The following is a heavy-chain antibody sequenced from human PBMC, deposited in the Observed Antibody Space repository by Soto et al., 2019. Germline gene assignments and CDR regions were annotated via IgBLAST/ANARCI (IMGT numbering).Heavy chain of an antibody. J-gene: IGHJ4*02. CDR3: XRGWGYDSTDCYYAY. CDR2: IIPIFGTA. Sequence: QVQLVQSGAEVRKPGSSVRVSCKASGGSFNRHTISWVRQAXGQGLEWMGGIIPIFGTANHAQKFQGRVTIIADESTSXXYMEXSSLRSDDTAIYYCXRGWGYDSTDCYYAYWGQGTLVIVSS. CDR1: GGSFNRHT. D-gene: IGHD3-22*01. V-gene: IGHV1-69*01.